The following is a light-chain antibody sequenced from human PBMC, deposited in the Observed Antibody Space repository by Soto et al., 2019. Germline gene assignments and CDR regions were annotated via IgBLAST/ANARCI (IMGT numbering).Light chain of an antibody. CDR1: QSVDSSF. V-gene: IGKV3-20*01. J-gene: IGKJ1*01. Sequence: EIVMTQSPATLSVSPGERATLSCRASQSVDSSFFAWYQQKPGQAPRLLIYGASNRATGIPDRFSGRGSGTDFTLTITGLEPEDFAVYYCQQYVSSVTFGQGTKVEIK. CDR3: QQYVSSVT. CDR2: GAS.